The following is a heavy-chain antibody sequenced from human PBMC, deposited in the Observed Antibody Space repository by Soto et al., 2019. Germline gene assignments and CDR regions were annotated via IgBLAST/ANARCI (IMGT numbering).Heavy chain of an antibody. CDR3: ARDRVTSDWYGRYGMDV. CDR2: ISYDGSNK. J-gene: IGHJ6*02. D-gene: IGHD6-19*01. CDR1: GFTFSSYS. V-gene: IGHV3-30-3*01. Sequence: GGSLRLSCAASGFTFSSYSMHWVRQAPGKGLEWVALISYDGSNKYYADSVKGRFTISRDNSKNTLYLQMNSLRVEDTAVYYCARDRVTSDWYGRYGMDVWGQGTTVTVSS.